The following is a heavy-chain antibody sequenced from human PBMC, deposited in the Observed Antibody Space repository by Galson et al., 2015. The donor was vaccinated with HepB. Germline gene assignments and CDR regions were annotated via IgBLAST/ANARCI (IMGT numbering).Heavy chain of an antibody. Sequence: SVKVSCKVYGYTLTELSMHWVRQAPGKGLEWMGGFDPEDGETIYAQKFQGRVTMTEDTSTDTAYMELSSLRSEDTAVYYCATIKWELNNWFDPWGQGTLVTVSS. CDR1: GYTLTELS. J-gene: IGHJ5*02. CDR3: ATIKWELNNWFDP. V-gene: IGHV1-24*01. CDR2: FDPEDGET. D-gene: IGHD1-26*01.